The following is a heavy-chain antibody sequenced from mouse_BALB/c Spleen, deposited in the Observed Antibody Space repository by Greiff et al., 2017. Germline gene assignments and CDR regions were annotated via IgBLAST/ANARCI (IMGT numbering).Heavy chain of an antibody. CDR3: ARTGYDFAY. V-gene: IGHV1-9*01. J-gene: IGHJ3*01. CDR1: GYTFSSYW. D-gene: IGHD2-2*01. Sequence: VQLQQSGAELMKPGASVKISCKATGYTFSSYWIEWVKQRPGHGLEWIGEILPGSGSTNYNEKFKGKATFTADTSSNTAYMQLSSLTSEDSAVYYCARTGYDFAYWGQGTLVTVSA. CDR2: ILPGSGST.